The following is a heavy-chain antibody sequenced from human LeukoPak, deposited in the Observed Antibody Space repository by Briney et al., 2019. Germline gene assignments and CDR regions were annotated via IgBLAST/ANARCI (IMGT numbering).Heavy chain of an antibody. V-gene: IGHV3-30*04. J-gene: IGHJ3*02. Sequence: GRSLRLSCAASGFTFSSYVMHWVRQAPGKGLEWVAIISYDGSNEYYADSVKGRFTISRDNAKNSLYLQMNSLRAEDTAVYYCARAFLGAFDIWGQGTMVTVSS. CDR2: ISYDGSNE. D-gene: IGHD7-27*01. CDR1: GFTFSSYV. CDR3: ARAFLGAFDI.